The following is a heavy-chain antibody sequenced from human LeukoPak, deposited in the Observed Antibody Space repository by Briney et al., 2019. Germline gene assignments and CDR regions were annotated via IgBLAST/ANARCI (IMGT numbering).Heavy chain of an antibody. CDR2: ISAYNGNT. J-gene: IGHJ5*02. CDR3: ARGTCSGGSCYRFDP. D-gene: IGHD2-15*01. Sequence: ASVKLSYKASGYTFTSYGISWVRQAHGQGLEWMGWISAYNGNTNYAQKLQGRVTMTTDTSTSTAYMELRSLRSDDTAVYYCARGTCSGGSCYRFDPWGQGTLVTVSS. V-gene: IGHV1-18*01. CDR1: GYTFTSYG.